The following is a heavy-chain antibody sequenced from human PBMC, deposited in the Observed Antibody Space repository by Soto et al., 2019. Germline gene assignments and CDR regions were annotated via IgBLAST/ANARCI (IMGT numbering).Heavy chain of an antibody. Sequence: PGGSLRLSCEASGFTFSSFGMNWVRQAPGKGLEWLSYITIGSDTIYYADSVKGRFTISRDNAKKSLYLQMNSLRVEDTAVYYCARLTGRYYNMDVWGNDTPVTVS. CDR3: ARLTGRYYNMDV. CDR2: ITIGSDTI. V-gene: IGHV3-48*01. D-gene: IGHD3-9*01. J-gene: IGHJ6*03. CDR1: GFTFSSFG.